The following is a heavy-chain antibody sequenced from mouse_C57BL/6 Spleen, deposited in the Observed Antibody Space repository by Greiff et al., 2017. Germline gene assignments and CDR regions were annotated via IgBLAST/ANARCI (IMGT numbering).Heavy chain of an antibody. J-gene: IGHJ3*01. CDR3: ARQNSYYGSKGFAY. V-gene: IGHV1-62-2*01. CDR1: GYTFTEYT. Sequence: QVQLKESGAELVKPGASVKLSCKASGYTFTEYTIHWVKQRPGQGLEWIGWLYPGSGSIKYNEKFKDKATLTADKSSSTVYMELSRLTSEDSAVYFCARQNSYYGSKGFAYWGQGTLVTVSA. CDR2: LYPGSGSI. D-gene: IGHD1-1*01.